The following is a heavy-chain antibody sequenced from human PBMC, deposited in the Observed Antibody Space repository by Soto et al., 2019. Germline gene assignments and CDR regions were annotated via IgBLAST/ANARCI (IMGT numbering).Heavy chain of an antibody. V-gene: IGHV3-30-3*01. Sequence: GGSLRLSCAASGFTFSSYAMHWVRQAPGKGLEWVAVISYDGSNKYYADSVKGRFTISRDNSKNTLYLQMNSLRAEDTAVYYCARDSYYYDSSGYYGAFDIWGQGTMVTVSS. J-gene: IGHJ3*02. CDR3: ARDSYYYDSSGYYGAFDI. D-gene: IGHD3-22*01. CDR1: GFTFSSYA. CDR2: ISYDGSNK.